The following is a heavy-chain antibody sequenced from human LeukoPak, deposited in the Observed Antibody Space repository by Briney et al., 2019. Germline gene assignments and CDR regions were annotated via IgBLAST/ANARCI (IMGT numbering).Heavy chain of an antibody. CDR1: GFTFSSYG. CDR3: AREVEYGDYGFDY. Sequence: GGSLRLSCAASGFTFSSYGMHWVRQAPGKGLEWVAVIWYDGSNKYYADSVKGRFTISRDNSKNTLYLQMNSLRAEDTAVYYCAREVEYGDYGFDYWGQGTPVTVSS. V-gene: IGHV3-33*01. D-gene: IGHD4-17*01. J-gene: IGHJ4*02. CDR2: IWYDGSNK.